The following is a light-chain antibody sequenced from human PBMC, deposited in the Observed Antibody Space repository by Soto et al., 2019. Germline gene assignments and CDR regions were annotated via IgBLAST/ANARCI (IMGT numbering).Light chain of an antibody. CDR1: QSISSNY. CDR2: GAS. CDR3: PQCGSWT. V-gene: IGKV3-20*01. Sequence: EIVLTQSPGTLSVSPGERATLSCRASQSISSNYLAWYQQKPGQAPSLLIYGASSRATGIPDRFSGSGSGTDFTLPISSLEPEESEIYYSPQCGSWTFGQGTKVEIK. J-gene: IGKJ1*01.